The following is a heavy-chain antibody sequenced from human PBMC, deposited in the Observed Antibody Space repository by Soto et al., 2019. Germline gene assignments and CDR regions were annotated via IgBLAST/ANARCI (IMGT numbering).Heavy chain of an antibody. CDR3: AKQITMVRGVITRPFDY. CDR2: ISGSGGST. Sequence: GSLRLSCAASGFTFSSYAMSWVRQAPGKGLEWVSAISGSGGSTYYADSVKGRFTISRDNSKNTLYLQMNSLRAEDTAVYYCAKQITMVRGVITRPFDYWGQGTLVTVSS. CDR1: GFTFSSYA. J-gene: IGHJ4*02. D-gene: IGHD3-10*01. V-gene: IGHV3-23*01.